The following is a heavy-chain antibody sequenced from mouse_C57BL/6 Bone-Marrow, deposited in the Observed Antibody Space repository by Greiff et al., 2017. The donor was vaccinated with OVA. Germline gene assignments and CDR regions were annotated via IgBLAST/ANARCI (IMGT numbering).Heavy chain of an antibody. V-gene: IGHV1-69*01. CDR1: GYTFTSYW. J-gene: IGHJ3*01. D-gene: IGHD1-1*01. Sequence: QVQLQQPGAELVMPGASVKLSCKASGYTFTSYWMHWVKQRPGQGLEWIGEIDPSDSYTNYNQQFKGKSTLTVDKSSSTAYMQLSSLTSEYSAVYYCAGGSPLAYWGQGTLVTVSA. CDR2: IDPSDSYT. CDR3: AGGSPLAY.